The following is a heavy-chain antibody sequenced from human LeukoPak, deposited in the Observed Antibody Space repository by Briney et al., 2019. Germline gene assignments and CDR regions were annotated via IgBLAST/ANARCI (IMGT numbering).Heavy chain of an antibody. V-gene: IGHV1-69*05. CDR3: ARGGRIAVARPFDY. Sequence: GASVKVSCKASGYTFTNYDINWVRQATGQGLEWMGGITPIFGTANYAQKFQGRVTITTDESTSTAYMELSSLRAEDTAVYYCARGGRIAVARPFDYWGQGTLVTVSS. CDR1: GYTFTNYD. D-gene: IGHD6-19*01. J-gene: IGHJ4*02. CDR2: ITPIFGTA.